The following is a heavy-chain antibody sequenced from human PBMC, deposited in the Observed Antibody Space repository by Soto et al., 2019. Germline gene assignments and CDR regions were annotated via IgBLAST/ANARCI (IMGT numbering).Heavy chain of an antibody. D-gene: IGHD1-26*01. V-gene: IGHV1-69*13. CDR3: ARVLVGDGYSYYYYGMDV. CDR2: IIPIFGTA. CDR1: GGTFSSYA. J-gene: IGHJ6*02. Sequence: SVKVSCKASGGTFSSYAISWVRQAPGQGLEWMGGIIPIFGTANYAQKFQGRVTITADESTSTAYMELSSLRSEDTAVYYCARVLVGDGYSYYYYGMDVWDQGTTVTVSS.